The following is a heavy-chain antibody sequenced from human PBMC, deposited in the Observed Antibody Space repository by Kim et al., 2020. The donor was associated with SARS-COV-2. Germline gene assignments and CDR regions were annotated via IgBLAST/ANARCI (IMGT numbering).Heavy chain of an antibody. CDR3: AELNPSDAFDI. CDR1: GFTFSSYE. V-gene: IGHV3-48*03. Sequence: GGSLRLSCAASGFTFSSYEMNWVRQAPGKGLEWVSYISSSGSTIYYADSVKGRFTISRDNAKNSLYLQMNSLRAEDTAVYYCAELNPSDAFDIWGQGTMVTVSS. CDR2: ISSSGSTI. J-gene: IGHJ3*02. D-gene: IGHD1-1*01.